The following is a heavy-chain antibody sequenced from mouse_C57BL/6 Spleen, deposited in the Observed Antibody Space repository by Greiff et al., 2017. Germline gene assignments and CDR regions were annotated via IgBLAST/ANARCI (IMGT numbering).Heavy chain of an antibody. D-gene: IGHD1-1*01. CDR2: IYPGSGST. J-gene: IGHJ3*01. CDR3: AREEAGYGSSFPFAY. CDR1: GYTFTSYW. Sequence: QVQLQQPGAELAKPGASVKMSCKASGYTFTSYWITWVKQRPGQGLEWIGDIYPGSGSTNYNEKFKSKATLTVDTSSSTAYMQLSSLTSEDSAVYYCAREEAGYGSSFPFAYWGQGTLVTVSA. V-gene: IGHV1-55*01.